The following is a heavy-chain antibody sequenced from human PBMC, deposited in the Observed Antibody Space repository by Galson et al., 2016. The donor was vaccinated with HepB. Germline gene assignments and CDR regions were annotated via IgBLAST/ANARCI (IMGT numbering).Heavy chain of an antibody. CDR3: TRGAKGVVGAADY. Sequence: SETLSLTCTVSGGSISSYYWSWIRQPPGKELEWIGYISYSGSTNYKPSLQSRVTISVGTSQNQFSLKLSSVTAADTAVCYCTRGAKGVVGAADYWGQGTLVTVSS. CDR1: GGSISSYY. V-gene: IGHV4-59*01. CDR2: ISYSGST. D-gene: IGHD2-21*01. J-gene: IGHJ4*02.